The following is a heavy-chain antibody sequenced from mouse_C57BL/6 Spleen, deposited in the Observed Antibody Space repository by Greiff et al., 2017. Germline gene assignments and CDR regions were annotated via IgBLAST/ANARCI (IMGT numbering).Heavy chain of an antibody. CDR3: ARTGDWDGWYFDV. D-gene: IGHD4-1*01. CDR1: GFTFSDYG. J-gene: IGHJ1*03. V-gene: IGHV5-17*01. CDR2: ISSGSSTI. Sequence: EVHLVESGGGLVKPGGSLKLSCAASGFTFSDYGMHWVRQAPEKGLEWVAYISSGSSTIYYADTVKGRFTISRDNAKNTLFLQMTSLRSEDTAMYYCARTGDWDGWYFDVWGTGTTVTVSS.